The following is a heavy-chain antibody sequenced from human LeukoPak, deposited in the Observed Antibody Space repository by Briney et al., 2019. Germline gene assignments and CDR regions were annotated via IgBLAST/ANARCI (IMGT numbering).Heavy chain of an antibody. J-gene: IGHJ6*04. CDR3: ARAGYSGSDFSV. CDR1: GGSISSSGYY. CDR2: IYYSGST. V-gene: IGHV4-39*07. Sequence: PSETLSLTCTVSGGSISSSGYYWGWIRQPPGKGLEWIGSIYYSGSTNYNPSLKSRVTMSVDTSKNQFSLKLSSVTAADTAVYYCARAGYSGSDFSVWGKGTTVTVSS. D-gene: IGHD5-12*01.